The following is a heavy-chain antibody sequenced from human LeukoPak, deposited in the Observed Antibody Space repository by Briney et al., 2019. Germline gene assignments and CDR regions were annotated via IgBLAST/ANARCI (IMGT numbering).Heavy chain of an antibody. CDR3: ARQVSCDTNSRYAGMPPDY. V-gene: IGHV3-23*01. D-gene: IGHD2-2*01. CDR2: ISGSDGST. CDR1: GFTFSRYA. J-gene: IGHJ4*02. Sequence: GGSLRLSCAASGFTFSRYAMSWVRQTPEKGLEWVSVISGSDGSTYYADSVRGRFTISRDDSGNTLFLQMNSLRAEDTAVYYCARQVSCDTNSRYAGMPPDYWGQGTLVPVSS.